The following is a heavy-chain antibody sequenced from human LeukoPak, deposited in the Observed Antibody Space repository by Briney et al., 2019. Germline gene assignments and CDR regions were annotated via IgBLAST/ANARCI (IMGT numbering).Heavy chain of an antibody. CDR2: IKQDGSEK. V-gene: IGHV3-7*01. CDR1: GFTFSSYW. D-gene: IGHD2-2*01. Sequence: GGSLRLSCAASGFTFSSYWMSWVRQAPGKGLEGVANIKQDGSEKYYVDSVKGRFTISRDNAKSSLYLQLNSLRDEDTAVYYCARALDSSSSRYQAFEEWGQGTLVTVSS. CDR3: ARALDSSSSRYQAFEE. J-gene: IGHJ4*02.